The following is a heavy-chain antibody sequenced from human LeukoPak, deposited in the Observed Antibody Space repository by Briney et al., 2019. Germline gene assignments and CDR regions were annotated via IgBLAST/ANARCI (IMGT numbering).Heavy chain of an antibody. Sequence: SETLSLTCAVYGGSFSGYYWSWIRQPPGKGLEWIGEINHSGSTNYNPSLKSRVTISVDTSKNQFSLKLSSETAADTAVYYCARVSSDAFDIWGQGTMVTVSS. J-gene: IGHJ3*02. CDR2: INHSGST. CDR3: ARVSSDAFDI. D-gene: IGHD2-2*01. V-gene: IGHV4-34*01. CDR1: GGSFSGYY.